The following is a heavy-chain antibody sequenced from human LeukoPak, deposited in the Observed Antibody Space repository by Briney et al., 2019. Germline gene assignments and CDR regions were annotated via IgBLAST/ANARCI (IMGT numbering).Heavy chain of an antibody. CDR2: ISAYNGNT. D-gene: IGHD3-3*01. CDR1: GYTFTSYG. V-gene: IGHV1-18*01. J-gene: IGHJ5*02. CDR3: ARDPAAPYYDFWSGYYTTNWFDP. Sequence: EASVKVSCTASGYTFTSYGISWVRQAPGQGLEWMGWISAYNGNTNYAQKLQGRVTMTTDTSTSTAYMELRSLRSDDTAVYYCARDPAAPYYDFWSGYYTTNWFDPWGQGTLVTVSS.